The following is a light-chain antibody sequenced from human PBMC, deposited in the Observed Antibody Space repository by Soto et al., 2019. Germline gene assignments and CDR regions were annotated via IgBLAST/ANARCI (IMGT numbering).Light chain of an antibody. Sequence: EIVMTQSPDTLPVSPGERATLSCRASQSVSSNLAWYQQKPGQAPRLLIYGASTRATGIPARFSGSGSGTEFTLTISSLQSEDFAVYYCQQYNNWPPTTFRQGTRLEIK. CDR2: GAS. V-gene: IGKV3-15*01. CDR3: QQYNNWPPTT. CDR1: QSVSSN. J-gene: IGKJ5*01.